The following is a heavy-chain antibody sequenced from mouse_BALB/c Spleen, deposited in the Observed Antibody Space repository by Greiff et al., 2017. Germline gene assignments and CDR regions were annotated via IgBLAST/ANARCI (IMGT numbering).Heavy chain of an antibody. J-gene: IGHJ2*01. CDR3: AREGVRRYFDY. CDR2: ISSGSSTI. D-gene: IGHD1-2*01. Sequence: EVKLMESGGGLVQPGGSRKLSCAASGFAFSSFGMHWVRQAPEKGLEWVAYISSGSSTIYYADTVKGRFTISRDNPKNTLFLQMTSLRSEDTAMYYCAREGVRRYFDYWGQGTTLTVSS. CDR1: GFAFSSFG. V-gene: IGHV5-17*02.